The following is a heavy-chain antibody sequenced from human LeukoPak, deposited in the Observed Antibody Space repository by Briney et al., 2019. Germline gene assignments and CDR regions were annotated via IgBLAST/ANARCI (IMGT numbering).Heavy chain of an antibody. D-gene: IGHD3-10*01. J-gene: IGHJ6*03. Sequence: PSGTLSLTCAVSGGSISSSNWWSWVRQPPGKGLEWIGEIYHSGSTNYNPSLKSRVTISVDTSKNQFSLKLSSVTAADTAVYYCARGRKGITMVRGVIGGYYYYMDVWGKGTTVTISS. V-gene: IGHV4-4*02. CDR2: IYHSGST. CDR3: ARGRKGITMVRGVIGGYYYYMDV. CDR1: GGSISSSNW.